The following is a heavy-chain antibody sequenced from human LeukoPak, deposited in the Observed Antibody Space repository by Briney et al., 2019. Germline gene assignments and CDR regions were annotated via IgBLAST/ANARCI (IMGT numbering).Heavy chain of an antibody. CDR2: IRSDGYHT. J-gene: IGHJ4*02. CDR3: AKPSGSGVDY. V-gene: IGHV3-30*02. D-gene: IGHD1-26*01. CDR1: GFVFDDYD. Sequence: PAGGSLRLSCGASGFVFDDYDMHWVRQAPGKGLEWVAFIRSDGYHTYYTDSVKGRFIITRDNFKNTLYLQMNSLRLEDMAVYYCAKPSGSGVDYWGRGTRVTVSS.